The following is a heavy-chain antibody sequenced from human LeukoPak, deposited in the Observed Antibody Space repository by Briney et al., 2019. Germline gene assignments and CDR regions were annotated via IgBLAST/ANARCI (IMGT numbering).Heavy chain of an antibody. CDR1: GYTFTSYA. CDR2: INTNTGNP. CDR3: ARRDNWNYVGAFDI. Sequence: ASVKVSCKASGYTFTSYAMNWVRQAPGQGLEWMGWINTNTGNPTYAQGFTGRFVFSLGTSVSTAYLQISSLKAEDTAVYYCARRDNWNYVGAFDIWGQGTMVTVSS. J-gene: IGHJ3*02. D-gene: IGHD1-7*01. V-gene: IGHV7-4-1*02.